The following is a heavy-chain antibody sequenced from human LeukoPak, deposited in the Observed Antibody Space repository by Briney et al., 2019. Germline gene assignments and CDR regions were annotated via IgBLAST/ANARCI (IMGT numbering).Heavy chain of an antibody. CDR2: IYYSGST. Sequence: PSETLSLTCTVSGGSISSYYWSWIRQPPGKGLEWIGYIYYSGSTYYNPSLKSRVTISVDTSKNQFSLKLSSVTAADTAVYYCAREGRYDFWSGYLSTYYFDYWGQGTLVTVSS. J-gene: IGHJ4*02. V-gene: IGHV4-30-4*08. CDR3: AREGRYDFWSGYLSTYYFDY. D-gene: IGHD3-3*01. CDR1: GGSISSYY.